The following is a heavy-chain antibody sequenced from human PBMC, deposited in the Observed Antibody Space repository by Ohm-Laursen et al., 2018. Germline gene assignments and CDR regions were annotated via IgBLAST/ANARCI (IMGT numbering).Heavy chain of an antibody. V-gene: IGHV4-4*07. J-gene: IGHJ3*02. CDR2: IHSSGST. Sequence: TLSLTCSVSGDSISAHYWSWIRQTAGKRLEWIGRIHSSGSTNYNPSLQSRVTMSEDTSKNQFSLRLSSVTAADTAVYYCARGGVVTAPTRAFDIWGQGTMVTVSS. CDR1: GDSISAHY. D-gene: IGHD2-21*02. CDR3: ARGGVVTAPTRAFDI.